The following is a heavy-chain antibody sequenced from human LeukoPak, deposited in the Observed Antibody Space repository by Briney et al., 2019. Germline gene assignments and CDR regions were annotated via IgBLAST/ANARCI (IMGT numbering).Heavy chain of an antibody. CDR1: GGSISSGDYY. D-gene: IGHD2-21*02. J-gene: IGHJ4*02. CDR2: IHYSGSA. Sequence: PSENLSLTCTVSGGSISSGDYYWSWIRQPPGKGLEWIGYIHYSGSAYYNPSLKSRVTMSVDTSKNQFSLKLSSVTAADTAVFYCARLSQGYCGGDCYSGYWGQGSLVTVSS. CDR3: ARLSQGYCGGDCYSGY. V-gene: IGHV4-30-4*01.